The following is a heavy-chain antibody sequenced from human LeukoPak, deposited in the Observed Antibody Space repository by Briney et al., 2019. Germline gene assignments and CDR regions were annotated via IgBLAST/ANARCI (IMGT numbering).Heavy chain of an antibody. CDR3: ARDVGYSYGVFDY. V-gene: IGHV4-38-2*02. Sequence: SETLSLTCTVSGYSISSGYYWGWIRQPPGKGLEWIGSIYHSGSTYYNPSLKSRVTISVDTSKNQFSLKLGSVTAADTAVYYCARDVGYSYGVFDYWGQGTLVTVSS. J-gene: IGHJ4*02. D-gene: IGHD5-18*01. CDR2: IYHSGST. CDR1: GYSISSGYY.